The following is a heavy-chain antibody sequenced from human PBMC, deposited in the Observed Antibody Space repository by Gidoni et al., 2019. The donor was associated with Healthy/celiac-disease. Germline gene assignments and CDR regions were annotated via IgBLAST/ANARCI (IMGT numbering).Heavy chain of an antibody. CDR1: GGPVRSYA. Sequence: QVQLVQSGAEGKKPGSSVKVSCKASGGPVRSYAIRWVRPAPGHGLEWMGGIIPIFGTANYAKKFQGRVTITADESTSTAYMELSSLRSEDTAVYYCACIRPRGKSDAFDIWGQGTMVTVSS. V-gene: IGHV1-69*01. CDR3: ACIRPRGKSDAFDI. D-gene: IGHD2-21*01. CDR2: IIPIFGTA. J-gene: IGHJ3*02.